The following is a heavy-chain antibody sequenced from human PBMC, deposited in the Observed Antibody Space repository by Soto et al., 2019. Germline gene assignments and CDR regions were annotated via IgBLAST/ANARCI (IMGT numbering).Heavy chain of an antibody. CDR3: ARDSLYEDTAMVTFAP. J-gene: IGHJ5*02. CDR2: INPNSGGT. D-gene: IGHD5-18*01. CDR1: GYTFTGYY. Sequence: ASVKVSCKASGYTFTGYYMHWVRQAPGQGLEWMGWINPNSGGTNYAQKFQGWVTMTRDTSISTAYMELSSLRSDDTAVYYCARDSLYEDTAMVTFAPWGQGTLVTVSS. V-gene: IGHV1-2*04.